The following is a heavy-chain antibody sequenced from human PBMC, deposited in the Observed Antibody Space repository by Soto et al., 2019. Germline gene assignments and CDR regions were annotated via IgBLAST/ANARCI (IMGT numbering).Heavy chain of an antibody. D-gene: IGHD3-10*01. CDR1: GGTFSSYA. J-gene: IGHJ3*02. CDR3: ARPQASSQAFDI. CDR2: IIPIFGTA. Sequence: VASVKVSCKASGGTFSSYAISWVRQAPGQGLEWMGGIIPIFGTANYAQKFQGRVTIAADESTSTAYMELSSLRSEDTAVYYCARPQASSQAFDIWGQGTMVTVSS. V-gene: IGHV1-69*13.